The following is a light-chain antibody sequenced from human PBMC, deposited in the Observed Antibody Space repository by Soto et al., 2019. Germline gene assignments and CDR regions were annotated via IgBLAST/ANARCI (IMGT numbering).Light chain of an antibody. CDR2: EVT. V-gene: IGLV2-14*01. CDR1: SNDVGGYNY. CDR3: SSFTSRGTYV. Sequence: QSALTQPASVSGSAGQSITISCTGTSNDVGGYNYVSWYQQHPGKAPKVMIYEVTYRPSGVSNRFSGSKSGNTASLTISGLRAEDEADYYCSSFTSRGTYVFGTGTKLTVL. J-gene: IGLJ1*01.